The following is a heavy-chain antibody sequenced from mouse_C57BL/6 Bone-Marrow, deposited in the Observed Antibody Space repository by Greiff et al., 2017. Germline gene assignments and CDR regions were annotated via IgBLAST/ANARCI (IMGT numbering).Heavy chain of an antibody. D-gene: IGHD1-1*01. J-gene: IGHJ1*03. V-gene: IGHV1-64*01. Sequence: VQLQQPGAELVKPGASVKLSCKASGYTFTSYWMHWVKQRPGQGLEWIGMIHPNSGSTNYNEKFKSKATLTVDKSSSTAYMQPSSLTSEDSAVYYCARLGIYYYGSSRYFDVWGTGTTVTVSS. CDR1: GYTFTSYW. CDR3: ARLGIYYYGSSRYFDV. CDR2: IHPNSGST.